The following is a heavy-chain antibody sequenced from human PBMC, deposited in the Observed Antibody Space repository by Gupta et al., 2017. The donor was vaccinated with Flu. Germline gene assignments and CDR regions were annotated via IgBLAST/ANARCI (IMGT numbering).Heavy chain of an antibody. V-gene: IGHV3-21*01. CDR2: IYSSRSFI. D-gene: IGHD1-26*01. J-gene: IGHJ6*02. Sequence: EVQLLEFGGGLVKPGGSLRLSCAAAGFNFKTYNMNWVRQAPGKGLEWVASIYSSRSFIFYAASVKGRFTISRDDAKESLYLQMNSLRVEDTAVYYCTRDGSGSAIRHYGMDVWGQGTPVTVSS. CDR3: TRDGSGSAIRHYGMDV. CDR1: GFNFKTYN.